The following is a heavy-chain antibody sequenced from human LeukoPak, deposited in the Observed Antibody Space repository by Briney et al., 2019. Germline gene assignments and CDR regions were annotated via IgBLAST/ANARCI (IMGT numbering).Heavy chain of an antibody. J-gene: IGHJ5*02. CDR2: TYYRSKWYN. V-gene: IGHV6-1*01. CDR1: GDSVSSNSAA. D-gene: IGHD3-10*01. CDR3: ASSFITMVRGVIIFNWFDP. Sequence: SQTLSLTCAISGDSVSSNSAAWNWIRQSPSRGLEWLGRTYYRSKWYNDYAVSVKSRITINPDTSKNQFSLQLNSVTPEDTAVYYCASSFITMVRGVIIFNWFDPWGQGTLSPSPQ.